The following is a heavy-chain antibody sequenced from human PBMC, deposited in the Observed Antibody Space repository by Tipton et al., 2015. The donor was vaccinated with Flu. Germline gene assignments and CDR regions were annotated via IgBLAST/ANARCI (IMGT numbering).Heavy chain of an antibody. CDR1: GDSMRSDYF. Sequence: TLSLTCTVSGDSMRSDYFWGWIRQAPGKGLEWIGNIHYSGSPHYNPSLKSRVTISVDTSKNQFSLRLSSVTAADTAVYYCAKVIPELVAGLDYWGQGTLVSVPS. CDR2: IHYSGSP. D-gene: IGHD6-19*01. J-gene: IGHJ4*02. V-gene: IGHV4-38-2*02. CDR3: AKVIPELVAGLDY.